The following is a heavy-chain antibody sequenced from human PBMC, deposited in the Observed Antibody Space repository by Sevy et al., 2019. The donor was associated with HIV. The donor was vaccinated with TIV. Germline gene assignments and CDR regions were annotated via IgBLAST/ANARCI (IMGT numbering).Heavy chain of an antibody. Sequence: ASVKVSCKASGGTFSNYALSWVRQATGQGLEWMGWMNPNSGNTGYAQKFQGRVTMTRNTSISTAYMELSSLRSEDTAVYYCARVVAAYLPSTGYYYGMDVWGQGTTVTVSS. CDR1: GGTFSNYA. V-gene: IGHV1-8*02. CDR2: MNPNSGNT. D-gene: IGHD2-15*01. J-gene: IGHJ6*02. CDR3: ARVVAAYLPSTGYYYGMDV.